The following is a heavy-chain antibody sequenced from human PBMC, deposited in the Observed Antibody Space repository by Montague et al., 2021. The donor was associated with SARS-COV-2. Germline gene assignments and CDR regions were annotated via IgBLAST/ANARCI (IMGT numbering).Heavy chain of an antibody. CDR2: TYYRSKWYN. CDR3: ARIPVGSKYYFDF. V-gene: IGHV6-1*01. Sequence: CAISGDSVASNIATWNWIRQSPSRDLEWLGGTYYRSKWYNDYAESVKSRITIDPDTSKHQFSLHPNSVTPEDTAVYYCARIPVGSKYYFDFWGQGTLVTVSS. CDR1: GDSVASNIAT. D-gene: IGHD2-2*01. J-gene: IGHJ4*02.